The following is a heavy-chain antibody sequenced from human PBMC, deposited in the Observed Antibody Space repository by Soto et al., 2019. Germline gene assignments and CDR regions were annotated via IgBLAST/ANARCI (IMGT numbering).Heavy chain of an antibody. V-gene: IGHV1-24*01. CDR2: FDPEDGET. CDR1: GYTLTELS. J-gene: IGHJ4*02. Sequence: ASVKVSCKVSGYTLTELSMHWVRQAPGKGLEWMGGFDPEDGETIYAQKFQGRVTMTEDTSTDTAYMELSSLRSEDTAVYYCAKAVTNLNYFDYWGQGTLVTVSS. CDR3: AKAVTNLNYFDY. D-gene: IGHD1-1*01.